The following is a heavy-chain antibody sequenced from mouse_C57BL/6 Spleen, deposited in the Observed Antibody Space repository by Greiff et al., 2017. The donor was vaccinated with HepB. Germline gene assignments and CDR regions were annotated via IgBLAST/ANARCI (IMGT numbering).Heavy chain of an antibody. V-gene: IGHV1-18*01. CDR3: ARERNYYGSSPFAY. Sequence: EVQLQQSGPELVKLGASVKIPCKASGYTFTDYNMDWVKQSHGKSLEWIGDINPNNGGTIYNQKFKGKATLTVDKSSSTAYMELRSLTSEDTAVYYCARERNYYGSSPFAYWGQGTLVTVSA. D-gene: IGHD1-1*01. J-gene: IGHJ3*01. CDR2: INPNNGGT. CDR1: GYTFTDYN.